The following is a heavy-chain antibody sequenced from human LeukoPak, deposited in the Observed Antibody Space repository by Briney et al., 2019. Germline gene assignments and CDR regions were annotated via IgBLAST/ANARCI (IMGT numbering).Heavy chain of an antibody. CDR2: IKQDGSEK. V-gene: IGHV3-7*01. D-gene: IGHD2-21*01. Sequence: PGGSLRLSCAASGFSFSSYWLSWVRQAPGKGLEWVANIKQDGSEKHYVDSMKGRFTISRDNAKNSLYLQMHSLRPEDTAVYYCARYCGGDCYGMDVWGQGTTVTVSS. CDR3: ARYCGGDCYGMDV. CDR1: GFSFSSYW. J-gene: IGHJ6*02.